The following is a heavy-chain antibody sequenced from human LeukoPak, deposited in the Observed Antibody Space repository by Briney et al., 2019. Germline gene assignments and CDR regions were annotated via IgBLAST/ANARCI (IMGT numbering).Heavy chain of an antibody. V-gene: IGHV3-74*01. J-gene: IGHJ4*02. Sequence: GGSLRLSCAASGFTFSNYWIHWVRQAPGQGLVWVSRINIDGTSTIYADSVKGRFTISRDNAKNTLYLQMNSLRAEDTAVYYCARKWDPDYWGQGTQVTVSS. D-gene: IGHD1-26*01. CDR3: ARKWDPDY. CDR2: INIDGTST. CDR1: GFTFSNYW.